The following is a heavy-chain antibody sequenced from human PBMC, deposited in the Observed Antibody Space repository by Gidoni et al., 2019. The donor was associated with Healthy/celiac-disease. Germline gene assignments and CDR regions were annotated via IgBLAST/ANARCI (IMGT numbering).Heavy chain of an antibody. Sequence: QLQLQESGPGLVKPSETLSLTCTVSGGSIGSSSYYWGWIRQPPGKGLEWIGSIYYSGSTYYNPSLKSRVTISVDTSKNQFSLKLSSVTAADTAVYYCARLVELYYFDYWGQGTLVTVSS. V-gene: IGHV4-39*01. D-gene: IGHD1-7*01. CDR3: ARLVELYYFDY. J-gene: IGHJ4*02. CDR2: IYYSGST. CDR1: GGSIGSSSYY.